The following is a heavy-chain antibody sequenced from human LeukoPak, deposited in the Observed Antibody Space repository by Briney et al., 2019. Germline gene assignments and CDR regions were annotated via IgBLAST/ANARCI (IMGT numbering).Heavy chain of an antibody. J-gene: IGHJ4*02. D-gene: IGHD3-22*01. Sequence: GVSLRLSCAASGFTFDDYAMHWVRQAPGKGLEWVSLMSADGRNTYYADSVKGRFTISRDISKNSLYLQMNSLRSDDTALYYCGKDARSGSGYFVAFWGQGTLVSVSS. CDR1: GFTFDDYA. CDR3: GKDARSGSGYFVAF. V-gene: IGHV3-43*02. CDR2: MSADGRNT.